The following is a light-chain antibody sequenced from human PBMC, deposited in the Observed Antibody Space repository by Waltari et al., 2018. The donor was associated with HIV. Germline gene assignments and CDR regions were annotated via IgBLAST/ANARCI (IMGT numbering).Light chain of an antibody. V-gene: IGLV2-23*02. Sequence: QSALTQPASVSGSPGQSITISCTGTSSDVGSYNLVSWYQQPPGKAPKLKIYEVSKRPSGVSNRFSGSKSGNTASLTISGLQAEDEADYYCCSYAGSSTPVFGGGTKLTVL. CDR1: SSDVGSYNL. CDR2: EVS. J-gene: IGLJ2*01. CDR3: CSYAGSSTPV.